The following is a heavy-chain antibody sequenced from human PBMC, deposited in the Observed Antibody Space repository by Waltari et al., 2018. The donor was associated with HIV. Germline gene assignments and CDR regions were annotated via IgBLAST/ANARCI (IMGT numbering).Heavy chain of an antibody. CDR1: GYSFTSYW. Sequence: EVQLVQSGAEVKKPGESLKISCKGSGYSFTSYWIGWVRQMPGKGLEWMGIIYPGDSDTRDSPSFQGQVTISADKSISTAYLQWSSLKASDTAMYYCARRRYYGSGSTRDDYYGMDVWGQGTTVTVSS. D-gene: IGHD3-10*01. CDR2: IYPGDSDT. V-gene: IGHV5-51*01. CDR3: ARRRYYGSGSTRDDYYGMDV. J-gene: IGHJ6*02.